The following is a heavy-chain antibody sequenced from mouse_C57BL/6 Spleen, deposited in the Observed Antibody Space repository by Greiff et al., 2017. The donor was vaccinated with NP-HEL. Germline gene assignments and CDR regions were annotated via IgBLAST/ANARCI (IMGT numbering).Heavy chain of an antibody. Sequence: DVQLVESGGGLVKPGGSLKLSCAASGFTFSSYAMSWVRQTPEKRLEWVATISDGGSYTYYPDNVKGRFTISRDNAKNNLYLQMSHLKSEDTAMYYCARDRRDDGYYLDYWGQGTTLTVSS. CDR2: ISDGGSYT. CDR3: ARDRRDDGYYLDY. V-gene: IGHV5-4*01. D-gene: IGHD2-3*01. CDR1: GFTFSSYA. J-gene: IGHJ2*01.